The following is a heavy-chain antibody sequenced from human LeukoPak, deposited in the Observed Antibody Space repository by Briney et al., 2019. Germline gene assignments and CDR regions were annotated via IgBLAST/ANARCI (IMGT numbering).Heavy chain of an antibody. Sequence: ASETLSLTCTVSGASISSSSYYWGWIRQPPGKGLEWIATVYYSGSTFYNPSLTSRVTISVDTSKNPVSLTLSSAPAAGRSVYYCARRVGYYEILTGWGGSDAFDIWGQGTMVTVSP. J-gene: IGHJ3*02. V-gene: IGHV4-39*01. CDR2: VYYSGST. CDR3: ARRVGYYEILTGWGGSDAFDI. D-gene: IGHD3-9*01. CDR1: GASISSSSYY.